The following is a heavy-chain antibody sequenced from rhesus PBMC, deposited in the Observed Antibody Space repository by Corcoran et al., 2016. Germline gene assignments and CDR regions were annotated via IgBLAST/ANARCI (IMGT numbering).Heavy chain of an antibody. J-gene: IGHJ4*01. CDR3: ARSMDRSLGGSTYNWDFDY. Sequence: QVQLQESGPGLVRPSETLPLTCAVTGASISNNYWNWNRQAPGKGLEWIGRIYRRGVSTSYNPSLKSRVTISTDTSKNQFSLKLTSVTAADTAVYYCARSMDRSLGGSTYNWDFDYWGQGVLVTVSS. CDR2: IYRRGVST. V-gene: IGHV4S2*01. CDR1: GASISNNY. D-gene: IGHD5-12*01.